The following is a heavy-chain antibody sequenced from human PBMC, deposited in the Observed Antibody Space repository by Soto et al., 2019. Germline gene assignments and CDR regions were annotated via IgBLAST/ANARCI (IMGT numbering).Heavy chain of an antibody. CDR3: ARGGYSSSWSTALVAFDI. J-gene: IGHJ3*02. CDR1: GGSFSGYY. CDR2: INPSGST. D-gene: IGHD6-13*01. V-gene: IGHV4-34*01. Sequence: QVQLQQWGAGLLKPSETLSLTCAVYGGSFSGYYRSWILQPPGKGLEWIGEINPSGSTNYNPSLKSRVTISVDTSKNQYSLKLRSVTAADTAVYYCARGGYSSSWSTALVAFDIWGQGTMVTVSS.